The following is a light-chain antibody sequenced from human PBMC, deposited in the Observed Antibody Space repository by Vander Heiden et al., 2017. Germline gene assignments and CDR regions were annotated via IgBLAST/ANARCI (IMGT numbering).Light chain of an antibody. CDR2: AAS. CDR3: QENGSPPPWT. J-gene: IGKJ1*01. Sequence: DIQMTQSASSLSASVGDRVNITCLASQGISNYLAWYQQKPGKGPKLLIYAASTLQTRVPSRFSGSGYGSVFTLTITSRQLEDVAPYCFQENGSPPPWTFGEGTKVELK. V-gene: IGKV1-27*01. CDR1: QGISNY.